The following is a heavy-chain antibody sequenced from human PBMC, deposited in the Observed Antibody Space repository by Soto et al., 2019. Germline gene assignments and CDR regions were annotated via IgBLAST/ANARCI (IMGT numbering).Heavy chain of an antibody. J-gene: IGHJ6*02. Sequence: QVQLVQSGAEVKKPGSSVKVSCKASGVTFSSYAISWVRQAPGQGLEWMGGIMPIFGTANYAQKFQGRVTITADKSTSTAWMELSSMGSEDTGGYYCAGEYEFWSGYYRRGPHYYYYYCMDVWGQGTTVTVSS. V-gene: IGHV1-69*06. CDR1: GVTFSSYA. CDR2: IMPIFGTA. D-gene: IGHD3-3*01. CDR3: AGEYEFWSGYYRRGPHYYYYYCMDV.